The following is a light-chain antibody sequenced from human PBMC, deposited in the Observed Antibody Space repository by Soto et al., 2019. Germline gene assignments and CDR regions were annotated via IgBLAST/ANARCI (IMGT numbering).Light chain of an antibody. Sequence: DIQRTQSPSSLSSSVGSRQTINCRARQGIAKSLAWYQQKPGKSPKLLIYSASTLQSGVSSRVSGSGSGTEFTLTLSSLQHDEVATYYCQKDISAPWTFGHVTMVEVK. V-gene: IGKV1-27*01. J-gene: IGKJ1*01. CDR3: QKDISAPWT. CDR2: SAS. CDR1: QGIAKS.